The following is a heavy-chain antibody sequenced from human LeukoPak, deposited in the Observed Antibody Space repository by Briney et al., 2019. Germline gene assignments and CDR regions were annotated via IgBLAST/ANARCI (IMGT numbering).Heavy chain of an antibody. D-gene: IGHD1-1*01. CDR3: ARVSFKGGTIDC. CDR2: INPNSGGT. J-gene: IGHJ4*02. Sequence: ASVKVSCKASGYTFTGYYMHWVRQAPGQGLEWMGWINPNSGGTNYAQKFQGRVTMTRDTSISTAYMELSRLGSDDTAVYYCARVSFKGGTIDCWGQGSLVTVSS. V-gene: IGHV1-2*02. CDR1: GYTFTGYY.